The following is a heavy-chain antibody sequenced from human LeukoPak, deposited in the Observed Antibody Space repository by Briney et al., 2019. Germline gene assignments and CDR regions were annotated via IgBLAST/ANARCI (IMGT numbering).Heavy chain of an antibody. CDR2: IYYSGST. CDR1: GGSISSYY. D-gene: IGHD6-19*01. V-gene: IGHV4-59*12. CDR3: VRDTEAGLDY. J-gene: IGHJ4*02. Sequence: SETLSLTCTVSGGSISSYYWSWIRQPPGKGLEWIGYIYYSGSTNYNPSLKSRVTISVDTSKNQFSLKLSSVTAADTAVYYCVRDTEAGLDYWGQGTLVTVSS.